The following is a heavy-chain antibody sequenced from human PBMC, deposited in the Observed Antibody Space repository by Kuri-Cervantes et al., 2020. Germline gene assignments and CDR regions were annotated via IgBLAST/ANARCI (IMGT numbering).Heavy chain of an antibody. D-gene: IGHD5-18*01. Sequence: SETLSLTCTVSGGSISSDYWSWIRQPAGKGLEWIGRIYFSGSTNYNPSLKSRVTISVDTSKKRFSLKMSSVTAADTAVYYCARGIQLQLYYYMDVWGNGTTVTVSS. J-gene: IGHJ6*03. CDR3: ARGIQLQLYYYMDV. CDR2: IYFSGST. V-gene: IGHV4-4*07. CDR1: GGSISSDY.